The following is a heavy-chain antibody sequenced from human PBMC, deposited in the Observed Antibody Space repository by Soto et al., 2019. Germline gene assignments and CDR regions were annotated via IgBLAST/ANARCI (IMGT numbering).Heavy chain of an antibody. Sequence: SVKVSCKASGGTFSSFAISWVRQAPGQGLEWMGRIIPIFGTTNYAQTFQGRVTITALESTSTAYMELSSLRSEDTAVYYCATDRGDYGYYFDYWGQGTLVTVSS. CDR2: IIPIFGTT. J-gene: IGHJ4*02. V-gene: IGHV1-69*13. D-gene: IGHD4-17*01. CDR1: GGTFSSFA. CDR3: ATDRGDYGYYFDY.